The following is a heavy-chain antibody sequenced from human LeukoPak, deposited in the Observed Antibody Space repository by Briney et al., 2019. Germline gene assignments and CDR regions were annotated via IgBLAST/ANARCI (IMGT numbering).Heavy chain of an antibody. D-gene: IGHD7-27*01. CDR1: GDSVSNYSAA. CDR2: TYYRSRWYT. CDR3: GRSLRGAYLGALDY. V-gene: IGHV6-1*01. Sequence: SQTLSLTCALSGDSVSNYSAAWEWIRQSPSRGLEWLGRTYYRSRWYTDYAPSVRSRVTISADTSKNQFSLQLNSVSPEDTAMYYCGRSLRGAYLGALDYWGQGTLVTASS. J-gene: IGHJ4*02.